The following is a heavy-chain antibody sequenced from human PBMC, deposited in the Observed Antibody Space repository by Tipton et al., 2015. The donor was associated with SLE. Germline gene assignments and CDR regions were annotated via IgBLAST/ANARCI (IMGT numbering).Heavy chain of an antibody. D-gene: IGHD1-26*01. Sequence: VQLVQSGAEVKKSGESLKIFCKGPGHSFNSYWIAWVRQMPGKGLEWMGSIYPGDSDTRYSPSTQGQVTISADKSITTAYLQWSGLKASDSAMYYCARSGPPERVGAINGFAYWGQGTLVTVSS. J-gene: IGHJ4*02. CDR2: IYPGDSDT. V-gene: IGHV5-51*03. CDR1: GHSFNSYW. CDR3: ARSGPPERVGAINGFAY.